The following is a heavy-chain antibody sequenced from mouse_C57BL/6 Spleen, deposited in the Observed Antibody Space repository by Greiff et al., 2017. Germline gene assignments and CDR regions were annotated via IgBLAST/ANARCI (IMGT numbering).Heavy chain of an antibody. CDR1: GYTFTEYT. CDR2: FYPGRGSR. CDR3: ARHEDGGYGSSYGAMDY. D-gene: IGHD1-1*01. Sequence: QVQLQQSGAELVKPGASVKLSCKASGYTFTEYTIHWVKQRSGRGLGWIGWFYPGRGSRQYNEKFKGKATLTADKSSSTVYMELSRLTSEDSAVYVCARHEDGGYGSSYGAMDYWGQGTSVTVSS. J-gene: IGHJ4*01. V-gene: IGHV1-62-2*01.